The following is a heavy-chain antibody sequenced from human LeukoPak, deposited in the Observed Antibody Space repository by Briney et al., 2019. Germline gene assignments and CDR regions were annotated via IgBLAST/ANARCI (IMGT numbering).Heavy chain of an antibody. V-gene: IGHV3-21*01. D-gene: IGHD4/OR15-4a*01. CDR1: GFTFSSYS. CDR3: AKDGALSAASYYFDY. J-gene: IGHJ4*02. Sequence: MPGGSLRLSCAASGFTFSSYSMNWVRQAPGKGLEWVSSISSSSSYIYYADSVKGRFTISRDNSKNTLLLQMNSLRAEDTGVYYCAKDGALSAASYYFDYWGQGTLVTVSS. CDR2: ISSSSSYI.